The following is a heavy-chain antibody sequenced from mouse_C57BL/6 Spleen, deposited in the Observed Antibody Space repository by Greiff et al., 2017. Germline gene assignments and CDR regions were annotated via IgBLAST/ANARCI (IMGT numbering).Heavy chain of an antibody. J-gene: IGHJ4*01. CDR1: GYTFTSYW. CDR2: IYPSDSET. Sequence: VQLQQPGAELVRPGSSVKLSCKASGYTFTSYWMDWVKQRPGQGLEWIGNIYPSDSETHYNQKFKDKATLTVDKSSSTAYMQLSSLTSEDSAVYYCARHYYDAMDYWGQGTSVTVSS. CDR3: ARHYYDAMDY. V-gene: IGHV1-61*01.